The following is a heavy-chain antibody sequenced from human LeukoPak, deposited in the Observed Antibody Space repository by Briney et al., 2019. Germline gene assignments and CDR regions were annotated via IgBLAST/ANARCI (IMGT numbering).Heavy chain of an antibody. Sequence: SETLSLTCAVYGGSFSGYYWSWIRQPPGKGLEWIGEINHSGSTNYNPSLKSRVTISVDTSKYQFSLKLSSVTAADTAVYYCATEGSGYYYRRVDYWGQGTLVTVSS. CDR1: GGSFSGYY. J-gene: IGHJ4*02. D-gene: IGHD3-22*01. CDR2: INHSGST. V-gene: IGHV4-34*01. CDR3: ATEGSGYYYRRVDY.